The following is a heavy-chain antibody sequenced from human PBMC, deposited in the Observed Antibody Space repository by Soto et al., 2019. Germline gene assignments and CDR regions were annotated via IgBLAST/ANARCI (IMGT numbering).Heavy chain of an antibody. CDR1: GGSISSNNW. Sequence: SETLSLTCAVSGGSISSNNWWSWVRQPPGKGLEWIGEIYHTGSTNYNPSLKSRVTISVDKSKNQVSLKLSSVTAADTAVYYCARSLTTVVTMDVWGQGTTVTV. CDR3: ARSLTTVVTMDV. V-gene: IGHV4-4*02. D-gene: IGHD4-17*01. CDR2: IYHTGST. J-gene: IGHJ6*02.